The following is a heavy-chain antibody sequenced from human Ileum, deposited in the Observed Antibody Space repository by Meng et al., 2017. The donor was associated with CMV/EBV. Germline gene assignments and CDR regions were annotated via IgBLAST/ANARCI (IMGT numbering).Heavy chain of an antibody. D-gene: IGHD6-13*01. Sequence: GESLKISCAASGFIFSASTMHWVRQAPGKGLEWVAIIWFDESNKYYADSVKGRFTISRDNSRNMLYLQMNSLRAEDTAVYYCAKDGGGSSWDGFFDYWGQGSLVTVSS. CDR1: GFIFSAST. CDR3: AKDGGGSSWDGFFDY. CDR2: IWFDESNK. V-gene: IGHV3-33*06. J-gene: IGHJ4*02.